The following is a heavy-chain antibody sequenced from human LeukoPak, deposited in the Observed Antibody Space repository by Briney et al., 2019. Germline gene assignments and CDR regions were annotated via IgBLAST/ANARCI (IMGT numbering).Heavy chain of an antibody. CDR2: IYSGGST. CDR1: GLTVSNNY. CDR3: ARERVVVVAATFYSYYGMDV. D-gene: IGHD2-15*01. Sequence: GGSLRLSCVASGLTVSNNYMNWVRQAPGKGLEWVSVIYSGGSTYYADSVKGRFTISRDNSKNTLYLQMNSLRAEDTAVYYCARERVVVVAATFYSYYGMDVWGQGTTVTVSS. V-gene: IGHV3-53*01. J-gene: IGHJ6*02.